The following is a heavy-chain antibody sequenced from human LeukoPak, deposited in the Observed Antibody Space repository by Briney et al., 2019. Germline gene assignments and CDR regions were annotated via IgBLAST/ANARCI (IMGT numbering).Heavy chain of an antibody. J-gene: IGHJ6*02. V-gene: IGHV4-34*01. CDR2: INHSGSS. Sequence: SETLSLTCAVYGGSFSGYYWSWIRQPPGKGLEWIGEINHSGSSNYNPSLKSRVTISIDTSKNQFSLKLSSVTAADTAVYYCAGGRYYGSGSRPDYYNGMDVWGQGTTVTVSS. CDR1: GGSFSGYY. D-gene: IGHD3-10*01. CDR3: AGGRYYGSGSRPDYYNGMDV.